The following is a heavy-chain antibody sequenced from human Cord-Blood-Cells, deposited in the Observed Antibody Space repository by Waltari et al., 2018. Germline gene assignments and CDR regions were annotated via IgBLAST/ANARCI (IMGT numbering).Heavy chain of an antibody. V-gene: IGHV3-21*01. CDR3: ALNWNDAFDI. CDR2: ISSSSSYI. D-gene: IGHD1-20*01. Sequence: EVQLVESGGGLVKPGGSLRLSCAASGFTFCRYSLTWVRQAPGKGLEWVSSISSSSSYIYYADSVKGRFTISRDNAKNSLYLQMNSLRAEDTAVYYCALNWNDAFDIWGQGTMVTVSS. CDR1: GFTFCRYS. J-gene: IGHJ3*02.